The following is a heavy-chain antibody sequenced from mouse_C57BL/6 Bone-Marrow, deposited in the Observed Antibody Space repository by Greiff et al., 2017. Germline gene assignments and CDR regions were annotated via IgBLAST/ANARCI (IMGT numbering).Heavy chain of an antibody. D-gene: IGHD1-1*01. CDR3: GGCGRSQFAY. J-gene: IGHJ3*01. Sequence: QVQLQQPGAELVKPGASVKMSCKASGYTFTSYWITWVKQRPGQGLEWIGDIYPGSGSTTYNEKFKRKATLTLDTSSSTACMPLSSLTSEDSAVCYCGGCGRSQFAYWGQGTLVTVSA. CDR1: GYTFTSYW. CDR2: IYPGSGST. V-gene: IGHV1-55*01.